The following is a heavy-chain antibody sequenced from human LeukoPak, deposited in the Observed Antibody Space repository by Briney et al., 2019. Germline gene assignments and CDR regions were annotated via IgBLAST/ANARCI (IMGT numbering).Heavy chain of an antibody. CDR3: ARFPKGSSSSFDY. Sequence: PGEALKISFKGSGYTFTSYYMHWGRPAPGQGVEWMGIINPSGGSTTYSQKFQDRVTMTSDTSTSTVYMELSSLRSEDTAVYYCARFPKGSSSSFDYWGQGTLVTVSS. D-gene: IGHD6-6*01. CDR2: INPSGGST. V-gene: IGHV1-46*01. CDR1: GYTFTSYY. J-gene: IGHJ4*02.